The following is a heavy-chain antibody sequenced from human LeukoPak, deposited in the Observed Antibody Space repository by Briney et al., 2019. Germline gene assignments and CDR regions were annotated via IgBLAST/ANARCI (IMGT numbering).Heavy chain of an antibody. J-gene: IGHJ3*02. CDR1: GFTFSSYG. CDR2: ISGSGGST. D-gene: IGHD3-9*01. CDR3: AKEMYYDILTGYYNGDAFDI. V-gene: IGHV3-23*01. Sequence: GGSLRLSCAASGFTFSSYGMSWVHQAPGKGLEWVSAISGSGGSTYYADSVKGRFTISRDNSKNTLYLQMNSLRAEDTAVYYCAKEMYYDILTGYYNGDAFDIWGQGTMVTVSS.